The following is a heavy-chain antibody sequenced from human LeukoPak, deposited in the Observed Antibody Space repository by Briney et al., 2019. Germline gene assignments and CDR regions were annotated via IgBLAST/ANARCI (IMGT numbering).Heavy chain of an antibody. CDR1: GFTFSSYG. D-gene: IGHD2-2*01. CDR2: IWYDGSNK. CDR3: AGTVVPAYYTWFDP. J-gene: IGHJ5*02. Sequence: TGGSLRLSCAASGFTFSSYGMHWVRQAPGKGLEWVAVIWYDGSNKYYADSVKGRFTISRDNSKNTLYLQMNSLRAEDTGVYYCAGTVVPAYYTWFDPWGQGTLVTVSS. V-gene: IGHV3-33*01.